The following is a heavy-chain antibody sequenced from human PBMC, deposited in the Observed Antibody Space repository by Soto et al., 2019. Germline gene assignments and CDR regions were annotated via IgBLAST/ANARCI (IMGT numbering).Heavy chain of an antibody. D-gene: IGHD3-16*02. CDR3: ARLFFRITFGGVIVIVPYFDY. J-gene: IGHJ4*02. CDR2: IYPGDSDT. Sequence: PGESLKISCKGSGYSFTSYWIGWVRQMPGKGLEWMGIIYPGDSDTRYSPSFQGQVTISADKSISTAYLQWSSLKASDTAMYCCARLFFRITFGGVIVIVPYFDYWGQGTLVTVSS. CDR1: GYSFTSYW. V-gene: IGHV5-51*01.